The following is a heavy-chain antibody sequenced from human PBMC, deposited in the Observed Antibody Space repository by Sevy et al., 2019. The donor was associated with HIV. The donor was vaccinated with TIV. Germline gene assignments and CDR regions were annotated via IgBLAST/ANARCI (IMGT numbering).Heavy chain of an antibody. CDR1: GFTFNTHA. V-gene: IGHV3-23*01. CDR3: AKALNPALESMLEVNLRSLKGFDV. CDR2: ISGPGYGT. Sequence: GSLRLSCAASGFTFNTHAMNWVRQAPGKGLEWVSVISGPGYGTNYADSVKGRFTISRDNSKNTLYLQMNSLGDDDTAVYYCAKALNPALESMLEVNLRSLKGFDVWGQGTMVTVSS. J-gene: IGHJ3*01. D-gene: IGHD3-22*01.